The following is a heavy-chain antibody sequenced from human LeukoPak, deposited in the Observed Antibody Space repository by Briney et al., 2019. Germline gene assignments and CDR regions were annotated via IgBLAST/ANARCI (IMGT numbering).Heavy chain of an antibody. D-gene: IGHD2-2*01. V-gene: IGHV1-69*02. CDR2: IIPILGIA. Sequence: SVKVSCKASGGAFSSYTISWVRQAPGQGLEWMGRIIPILGIANYAQKFQGRVTITADKSTSTAYMELSSLRSEDTAVYYCARTLRAAAYFDYWGQGTLVTVSS. CDR3: ARTLRAAAYFDY. CDR1: GGAFSSYT. J-gene: IGHJ4*02.